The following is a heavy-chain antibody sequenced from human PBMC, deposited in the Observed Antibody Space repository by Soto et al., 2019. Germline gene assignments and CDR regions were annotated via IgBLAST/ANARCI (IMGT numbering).Heavy chain of an antibody. CDR1: GYTFTSYG. D-gene: IGHD3-16*01. J-gene: IGHJ3*02. CDR2: ISAYNGNT. V-gene: IGHV1-18*01. CDR3: AIWVDYDAFDI. Sequence: ASVKVSCKASGYTFTSYGISWVRQAPGQGREWMGWISAYNGNTNYAQKLQGRVTMTTDTSTSTAYMELRSLRSDDTPVYYCAIWVDYDAFDIWGQGTMVTVSS.